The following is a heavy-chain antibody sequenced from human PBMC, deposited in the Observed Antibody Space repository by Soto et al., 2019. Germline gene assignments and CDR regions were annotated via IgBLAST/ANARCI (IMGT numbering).Heavy chain of an antibody. Sequence: QVQLVQSGAEVKKPGASVTISCETSGYTFTSYYIHWVRQAPGQGLEWMGIINPGGGSTSYPQNFRDRVTMTSDTPTTSVYTELKSLRSNDTAVYYCAILASGSLFDYWGQGTLVTVSS. D-gene: IGHD1-26*01. V-gene: IGHV1-46*01. CDR2: INPGGGST. CDR3: AILASGSLFDY. J-gene: IGHJ4*02. CDR1: GYTFTSYY.